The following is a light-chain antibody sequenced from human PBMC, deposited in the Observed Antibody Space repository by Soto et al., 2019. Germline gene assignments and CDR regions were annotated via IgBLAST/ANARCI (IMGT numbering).Light chain of an antibody. J-gene: IGKJ4*01. Sequence: VLTQSPDTLSLSPGERATLSCRASQDVGKFLVWYHQKPGLSPRLLSYEASKRATDIPDRFSGSGSGTAFTRTITRLEPEYVGVYYCQQRNSWPLTFGGGTQV. CDR3: QQRNSWPLT. V-gene: IGKV3-11*01. CDR2: EAS. CDR1: QDVGKF.